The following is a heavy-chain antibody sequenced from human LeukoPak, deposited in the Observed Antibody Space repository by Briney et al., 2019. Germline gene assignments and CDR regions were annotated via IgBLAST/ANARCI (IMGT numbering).Heavy chain of an antibody. V-gene: IGHV3-48*01. J-gene: IGHJ4*02. CDR2: VGISSGNT. D-gene: IGHD2-2*01. CDR1: GFTFSDYS. CDR3: ARDTKYAFDN. Sequence: GGSLRLSCAASGFTFSDYSMNWVRQAPGKGLEWISYVGISSGNTKYGDSVKGRFTISGDKAKNSLYLQMNSLRVEDTAVYYCARDTKYAFDNWGQGTLVTVSS.